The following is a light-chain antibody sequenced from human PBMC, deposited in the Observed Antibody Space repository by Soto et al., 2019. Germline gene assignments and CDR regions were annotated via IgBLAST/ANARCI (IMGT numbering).Light chain of an antibody. Sequence: DIPMTQSPSSLSASVGDRVTITCRASQSISSYLNWYQQKPGKAPKILVYAASSLHSGVQSRFSDSGSGTDFTLTIRRLQPEDFAPYYCKQRYSTPSTFGQGTKVEIK. J-gene: IGKJ1*01. V-gene: IGKV1-39*01. CDR2: AAS. CDR3: KQRYSTPST. CDR1: QSISSY.